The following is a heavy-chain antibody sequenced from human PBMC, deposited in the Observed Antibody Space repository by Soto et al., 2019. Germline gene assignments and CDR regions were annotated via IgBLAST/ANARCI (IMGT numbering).Heavy chain of an antibody. J-gene: IGHJ5*02. V-gene: IGHV6-1*01. CDR1: GDSVSSNSAA. CDR2: TYYRSKWYN. D-gene: IGHD5-12*01. CDR3: AKSFDIVASTSFLPNWFDP. Sequence: SQTLSLTCAISGDSVSSNSAAWNWIRQSPSRGLEWLGRTYYRSKWYNDYAVSVKSRITINPDTSKNQFSLQLNSVTPEDTAVYYCAKSFDIVASTSFLPNWFDPWGQGTLVTVSS.